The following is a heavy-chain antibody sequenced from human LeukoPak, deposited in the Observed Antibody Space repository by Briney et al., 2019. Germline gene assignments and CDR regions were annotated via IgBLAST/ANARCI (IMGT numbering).Heavy chain of an antibody. V-gene: IGHV1-2*02. J-gene: IGHJ4*02. CDR3: ARVGNTPMSAFSY. CDR2: INPNSGGT. Sequence: ASVKVSCKASGGTFSSYAISWVRQAPGQGLEWMGWINPNSGGTNYAQKFQGRVTMTRDTSISTAYMELSRLRSDDTALYYCARVGNTPMSAFSYWAQGTLVTVSS. D-gene: IGHD5-18*01. CDR1: GGTFSSYA.